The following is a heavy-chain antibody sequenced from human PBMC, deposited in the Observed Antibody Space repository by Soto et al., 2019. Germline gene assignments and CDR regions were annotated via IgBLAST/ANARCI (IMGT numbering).Heavy chain of an antibody. CDR3: ATIKVGSHYYYHGMDV. CDR2: IDPSDSYT. J-gene: IGHJ6*02. CDR1: GYSFTSYW. Sequence: GESLKISCKGSGYSFTSYWISWVRQMPGKGLEWMGRIDPSDSYTNYSPSFQGHVTISADKSISTAYLQWSSLKASDTAMYYCATIKVGSHYYYHGMDVWGQGTTVTVSS. D-gene: IGHD3-10*01. V-gene: IGHV5-10-1*01.